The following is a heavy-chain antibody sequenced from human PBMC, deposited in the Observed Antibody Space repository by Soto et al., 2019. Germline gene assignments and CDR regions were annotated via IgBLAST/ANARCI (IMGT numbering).Heavy chain of an antibody. Sequence: ASVKVSCKASGYTFTGYYMHWVRQAPGQGLEWMGWINPNSGGTNYAQKFQGWVTMTRDTSISTAYMELSRLRSDDTAVYYCAIAVASRTYYYYGMDVWGQGTTVTVSS. CDR3: AIAVASRTYYYYGMDV. CDR1: GYTFTGYY. J-gene: IGHJ6*02. CDR2: INPNSGGT. V-gene: IGHV1-2*04.